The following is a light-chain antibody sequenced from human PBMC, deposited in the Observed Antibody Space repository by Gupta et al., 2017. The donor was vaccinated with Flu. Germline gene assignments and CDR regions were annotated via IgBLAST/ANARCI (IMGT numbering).Light chain of an antibody. CDR3: QQDNNWPPST. CDR1: QSVSSN. V-gene: IGKV3-15*01. J-gene: IGKJ2*01. Sequence: EIVMTQSPATLSASPGERATLSCRASQSVSSNLAWYQQKPGQAPRLLIYGASTRATGIPARFSGSGSGTEFTLTISSRQSEDFAVYYCQQDNNWPPSTFGQGTKLEIK. CDR2: GAS.